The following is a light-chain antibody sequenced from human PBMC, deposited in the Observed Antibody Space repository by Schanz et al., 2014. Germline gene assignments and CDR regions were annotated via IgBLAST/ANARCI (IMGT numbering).Light chain of an antibody. CDR3: AAWDGSLIGYV. V-gene: IGLV1-44*01. J-gene: IGLJ1*01. CDR1: ISNIGSNT. CDR2: TNN. Sequence: QSVLTQPPSASGTPGQTVTISCSGDISNIGSNTVNWYQQLPGTAPKLLIYTNNQRPSGVPDRFSGSESGTSASLAISGLQSEDEADYYCAAWDGSLIGYVFGTGTKLTVL.